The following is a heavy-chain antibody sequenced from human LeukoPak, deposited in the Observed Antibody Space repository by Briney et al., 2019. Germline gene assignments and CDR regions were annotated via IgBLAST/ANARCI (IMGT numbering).Heavy chain of an antibody. CDR1: GFTFSSYW. CDR2: IKQDGSEK. V-gene: IGHV3-7*01. D-gene: IGHD6-19*01. J-gene: IGHJ4*02. CDR3: AREVVSSGWYRGTYFDY. Sequence: GGSLRLSCAASGFTFSSYWMSWVRQAQGKGLEWVANIKQDGSEKYYVDSVKGRFTISRDNAKNSLYLQMNSLRAEDTAVYYCAREVVSSGWYRGTYFDYWGQGTLVTVSS.